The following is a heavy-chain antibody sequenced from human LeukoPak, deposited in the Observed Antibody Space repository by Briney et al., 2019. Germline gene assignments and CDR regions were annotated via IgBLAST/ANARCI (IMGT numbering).Heavy chain of an antibody. CDR3: ARDVEMATIEYFQH. J-gene: IGHJ1*01. V-gene: IGHV3-11*01. Sequence: PGGSLRLSCAASGFTFSDYYMSWIRQAPGKGLEWVSYISSSGSTIYYADSVKGRFTISRDSAKNSLYLQMNSLRAEDTAVYYCARDVEMATIEYFQHWGQGTLVTVSS. CDR1: GFTFSDYY. D-gene: IGHD5-24*01. CDR2: ISSSGSTI.